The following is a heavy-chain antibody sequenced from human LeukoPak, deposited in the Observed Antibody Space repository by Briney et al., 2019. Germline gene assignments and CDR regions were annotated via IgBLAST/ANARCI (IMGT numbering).Heavy chain of an antibody. Sequence: PSETLSLTCAVSGGSISSSNWWSWVRQPPGKGLEWIGEIYHSGSTDYNPSLKSRVTISVDKSKNQFSLKLSSVTAADTAVYYCARGPYGPYQLPPFDYWGQGTLVTVSS. V-gene: IGHV4-4*02. CDR1: GGSISSSNW. D-gene: IGHD2-2*01. CDR3: ARGPYGPYQLPPFDY. CDR2: IYHSGST. J-gene: IGHJ4*02.